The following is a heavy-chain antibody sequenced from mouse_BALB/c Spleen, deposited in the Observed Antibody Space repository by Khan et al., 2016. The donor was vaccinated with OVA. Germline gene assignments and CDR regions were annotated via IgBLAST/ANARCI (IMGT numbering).Heavy chain of an antibody. Sequence: EVELVESGGDLVKPGGSLKLSCAASGFTFSNYGMSWVRQTPDKRLEWVATISSGGDYTYYPDSVKGRFTISRDNAKNTLYLQMSSLKSEDTAMYYWESHLTGSFAYWGQGTLVTVSA. CDR1: GFTFSNYG. J-gene: IGHJ3*01. CDR2: ISSGGDYT. CDR3: ESHLTGSFAY. V-gene: IGHV5-6*01. D-gene: IGHD4-1*01.